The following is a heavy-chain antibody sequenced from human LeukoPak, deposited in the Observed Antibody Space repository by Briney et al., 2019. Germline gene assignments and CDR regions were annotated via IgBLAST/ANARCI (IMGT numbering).Heavy chain of an antibody. J-gene: IGHJ4*02. CDR3: AGEKRDYGDYSPFDY. V-gene: IGHV1-69*05. CDR2: IIPIFGTA. CDR1: GGTFSSYA. Sequence: AASVKVSCKASGGTFSSYAISWVRQAPGQGLEWMGGIIPIFGTANYAQKFQGRVTITTDESTSTAYMELSSLRSEDTAVYYCAGEKRDYGDYSPFDYWGQGTLVTVSS. D-gene: IGHD4-17*01.